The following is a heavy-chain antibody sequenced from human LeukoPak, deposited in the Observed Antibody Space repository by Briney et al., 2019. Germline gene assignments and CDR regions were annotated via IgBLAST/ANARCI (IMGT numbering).Heavy chain of an antibody. J-gene: IGHJ4*02. CDR2: IWHDGSEK. D-gene: IGHD3-10*01. Sequence: GGSLRLSCEASGFSFRSYGMHWVRQAPGKGLDWVAVIWHDGSEKYYADSAKGRFTISRDNSKNTLYLQMNSLRPEDTAVYYCAKLVVRGVISHYDYWGQGTLVTVSS. V-gene: IGHV3-30*02. CDR3: AKLVVRGVISHYDY. CDR1: GFSFRSYG.